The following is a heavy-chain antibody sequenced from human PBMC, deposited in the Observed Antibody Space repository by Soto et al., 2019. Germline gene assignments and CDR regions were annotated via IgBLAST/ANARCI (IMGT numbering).Heavy chain of an antibody. D-gene: IGHD4-17*01. Sequence: SETLSLTCTVSGGSISSGDYYWSWIRQPPGKGLEWIGYIYYSGSTYYNPSLKSRVTISVDTSKNQFSLKLSSVTAADTAVYYCARDFYEYGDYDRPRVAFDIWGQGTLVTVSS. V-gene: IGHV4-30-4*01. CDR3: ARDFYEYGDYDRPRVAFDI. CDR1: GGSISSGDYY. J-gene: IGHJ3*02. CDR2: IYYSGST.